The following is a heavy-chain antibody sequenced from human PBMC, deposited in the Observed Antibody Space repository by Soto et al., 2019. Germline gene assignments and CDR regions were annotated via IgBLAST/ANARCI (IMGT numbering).Heavy chain of an antibody. D-gene: IGHD6-6*01. CDR2: TYYRSKWNY. J-gene: IGHJ6*02. Sequence: SLSSAVCGESVCAHNAAWNWIRQCPWRGLEWLGRTYYRSKWNYDYAESVKSRLTITPDTSNNQFSLQLNSVTPEDAAVYYCVRQPLANLALYGMDVWGQGTTVTVS. V-gene: IGHV6-1*01. CDR1: GESVCAHNAA. CDR3: VRQPLANLALYGMDV.